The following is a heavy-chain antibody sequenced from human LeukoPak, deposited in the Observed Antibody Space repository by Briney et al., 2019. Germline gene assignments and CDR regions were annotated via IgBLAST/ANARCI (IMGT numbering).Heavy chain of an antibody. Sequence: GGSLRLSCAASGFTFSSYAMHWVRQAPGKGLEWVAVISYDGSNKYYADSVKGRFTISRDNSKNTLYLQMNSLRAEDTAVYYCARVSHEAAYVDYWGQGTLVTVPS. J-gene: IGHJ4*02. V-gene: IGHV3-30-3*01. CDR2: ISYDGSNK. CDR3: ARVSHEAAYVDY. CDR1: GFTFSSYA. D-gene: IGHD2-15*01.